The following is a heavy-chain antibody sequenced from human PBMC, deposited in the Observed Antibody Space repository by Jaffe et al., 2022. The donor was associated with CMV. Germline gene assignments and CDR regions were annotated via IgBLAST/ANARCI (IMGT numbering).Heavy chain of an antibody. CDR2: IKSKTDGGTT. Sequence: EVQLVESGGGLVKPGGSLRLSCAASGFTFSNAWMSWVRQAPGKGLEWVGRIKSKTDGGTTDYAAPVKGRFTISRDDSKNTLYLQMNSLKTEDTAVYYCTTGWAAIRAEIDYWGQGTLVTVSS. CDR1: GFTFSNAW. D-gene: IGHD2-2*01. J-gene: IGHJ4*02. V-gene: IGHV3-15*01. CDR3: TTGWAAIRAEIDY.